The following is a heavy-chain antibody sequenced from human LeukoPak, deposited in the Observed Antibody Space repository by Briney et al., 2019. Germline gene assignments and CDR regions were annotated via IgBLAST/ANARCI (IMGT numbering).Heavy chain of an antibody. D-gene: IGHD3-22*01. CDR1: GGSISSSNW. Sequence: SGTLSLTCAVSGGSISSSNWWSWVRQPPGKGLEWIGEIYHSGSTNYNPSLKSRVTISVDKSKNQFSLKLSSVTAADTAVYYCARARYYYDSSGYSYYFDYWGQGTLVTVSS. CDR2: IYHSGST. J-gene: IGHJ4*02. CDR3: ARARYYYDSSGYSYYFDY. V-gene: IGHV4-4*02.